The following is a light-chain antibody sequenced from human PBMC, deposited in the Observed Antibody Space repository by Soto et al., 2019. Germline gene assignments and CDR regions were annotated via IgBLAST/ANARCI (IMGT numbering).Light chain of an antibody. CDR1: SSNIGAGYD. V-gene: IGLV1-40*01. CDR3: QSYDTSLDALYV. Sequence: QSVLTQPPSVSGDPGQKVTISCTGSSSNIGAGYDVHWYQQLPGTAPKLLLYGNNNRPSGVPDRFSGSKSGTSASLAITGLQTEDEADYYCQSYDTSLDALYVFGTGTKLTVL. CDR2: GNN. J-gene: IGLJ1*01.